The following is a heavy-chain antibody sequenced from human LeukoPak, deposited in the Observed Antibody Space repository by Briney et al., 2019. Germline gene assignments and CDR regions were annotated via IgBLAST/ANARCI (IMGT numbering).Heavy chain of an antibody. D-gene: IGHD3-22*01. J-gene: IGHJ4*02. V-gene: IGHV1-2*02. CDR1: GYTFTGYY. CDR3: ARDLYYYDSSGYLVDSGDY. Sequence: GASVKVSCKASGYTFTGYYMHWVRQAPGQGLERMGWINPNSGGTNYAQKFQGRVTMTRDTSISTAYMELSRLRSDDTAVYYCARDLYYYDSSGYLVDSGDYWGQGTLVTVSS. CDR2: INPNSGGT.